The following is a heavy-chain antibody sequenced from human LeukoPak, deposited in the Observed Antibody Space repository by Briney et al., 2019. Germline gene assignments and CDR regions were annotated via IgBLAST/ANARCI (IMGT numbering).Heavy chain of an antibody. Sequence: SETLSLTCAVYGGSFSGYYRSWIRQPPGKGLEWIGEINHSGSTNYNPSLKSRVTISVDTSKNQFSLKLSSVTAADTAVYYCARNDFWSGRTFDIWGQGTMVTVSS. CDR1: GGSFSGYY. D-gene: IGHD3-3*01. CDR3: ARNDFWSGRTFDI. CDR2: INHSGST. V-gene: IGHV4-34*01. J-gene: IGHJ3*02.